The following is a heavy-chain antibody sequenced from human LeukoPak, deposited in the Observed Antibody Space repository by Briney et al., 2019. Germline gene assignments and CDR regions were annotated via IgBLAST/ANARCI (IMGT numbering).Heavy chain of an antibody. D-gene: IGHD3-22*01. Sequence: PSETLSLTCTVSGGSISSYYWSWIRQPPGKGLEWIGYIYSSGSTRYNPSFKSRVTISLDASKNQFSLKLNSVTAADTAVYYCVRLGYDSSGYYPDYWGQGALVTVSS. CDR1: GGSISSYY. J-gene: IGHJ4*02. V-gene: IGHV4-59*08. CDR3: VRLGYDSSGYYPDY. CDR2: IYSSGST.